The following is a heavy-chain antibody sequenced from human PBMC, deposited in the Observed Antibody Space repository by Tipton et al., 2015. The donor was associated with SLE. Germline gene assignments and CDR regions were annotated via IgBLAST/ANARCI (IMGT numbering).Heavy chain of an antibody. J-gene: IGHJ3*01. D-gene: IGHD2-15*01. CDR2: TRNKAKSYST. V-gene: IGHV3-72*01. Sequence: GSLRLSCAASGFSFSDQYMDWVRQAPGKGLEWVARTRNKAKSYSTEYAASVKGRFTISRDDSKDSLYLQMNSLKYEDTAVYYCARELGSWGQGTKVTVSS. CDR1: GFSFSDQY. CDR3: ARELGS.